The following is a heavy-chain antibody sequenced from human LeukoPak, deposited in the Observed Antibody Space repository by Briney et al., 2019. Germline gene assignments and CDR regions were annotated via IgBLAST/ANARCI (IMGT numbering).Heavy chain of an antibody. V-gene: IGHV4-59*01. Sequence: SETLSLTCTVSGGSISTYYWNWIRQPPGKGLEWIGYVYYSGSTNYNPSLQSRVSISVDTSKNQFSLKLSSVTAADTAVYYCARGWYQGAFDIWGQGTMVTVSS. CDR3: ARGWYQGAFDI. CDR1: GGSISTYY. CDR2: VYYSGST. J-gene: IGHJ3*02. D-gene: IGHD6-13*01.